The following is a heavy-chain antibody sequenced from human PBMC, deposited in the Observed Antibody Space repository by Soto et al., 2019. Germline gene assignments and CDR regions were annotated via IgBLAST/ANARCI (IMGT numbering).Heavy chain of an antibody. CDR3: ARAWCDILTGYYFAFDI. D-gene: IGHD3-9*01. CDR1: GGTFSSYA. J-gene: IGHJ3*02. V-gene: IGHV1-69*13. Sequence: SVKVSCKASGGTFSSYAISWVRQAPGRGLEWMGGIIPIFGTANYAQKFQGRVTITADESTSTAYMELSSLRSEDTAVYYCARAWCDILTGYYFAFDIWGQGTMVTVSS. CDR2: IIPIFGTA.